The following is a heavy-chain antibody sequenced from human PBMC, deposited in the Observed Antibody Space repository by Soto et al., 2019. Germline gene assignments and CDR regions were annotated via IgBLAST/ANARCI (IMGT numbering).Heavy chain of an antibody. J-gene: IGHJ6*02. V-gene: IGHV5-10-1*03. CDR1: GYSFTSYW. CDR3: ARVRVVTATRTYYYGMDV. D-gene: IGHD2-21*02. Sequence: EVQLVQSGAEVKKPGESLRISCKGSGYSFTSYWISWVRQMPGKGLEWMGRIDPSDSYTNYSPSFQGHVTISADKSISTAYLQWSSLKASDTAMYYCARVRVVTATRTYYYGMDVWGQGTTVTVSS. CDR2: IDPSDSYT.